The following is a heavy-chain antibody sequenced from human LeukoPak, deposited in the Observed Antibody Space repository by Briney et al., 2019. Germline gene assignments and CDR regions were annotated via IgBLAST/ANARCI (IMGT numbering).Heavy chain of an antibody. V-gene: IGHV3-23*01. CDR2: ISGSGGST. J-gene: IGHJ4*02. Sequence: GGSLRLSCVASGFTFSSYAMSWVRQAPGKGLEWVSAISGSGGSTYYADSVKGRFTTSRDNSKNTLYLQMNSLRAEDTAVYYCAKVASGGSSQADYWGQGTLVTVSS. CDR1: GFTFSSYA. D-gene: IGHD2-15*01. CDR3: AKVASGGSSQADY.